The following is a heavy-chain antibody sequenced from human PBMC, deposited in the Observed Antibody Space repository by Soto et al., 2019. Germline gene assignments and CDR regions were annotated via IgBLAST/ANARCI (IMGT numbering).Heavy chain of an antibody. J-gene: IGHJ4*02. CDR2: ISYDGSNK. CDR1: GFTFSSYA. D-gene: IGHD3-3*01. Sequence: QVQLVESGGGVVQPGRSLRLSCAASGFTFSSYAMHWVRQAPGKGLEWVAVISYDGSNKYYADSVKGRFTISRDNSKNPLYLQMNSLRAEDTAVYYCARDDLNYDFWSGYLDYWGQGTLVTVSS. V-gene: IGHV3-30-3*01. CDR3: ARDDLNYDFWSGYLDY.